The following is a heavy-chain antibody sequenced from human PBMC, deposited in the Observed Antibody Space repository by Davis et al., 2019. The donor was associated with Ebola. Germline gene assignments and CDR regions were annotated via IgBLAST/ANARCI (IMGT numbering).Heavy chain of an antibody. D-gene: IGHD1-26*01. CDR2: LGTSADT. CDR1: GFVFRNYV. CDR3: AKDTSNIWFDI. V-gene: IGHV3-23*01. Sequence: GGSLRLSCAASGFVFRNYVMSWVRQAPGKGLEWVSTLGTSADTYYADSVKGRSTISRDNSKNTLYLQMNGLRVEDTAIYDCAKDTSNIWFDIWGQGTNVTVSS. J-gene: IGHJ3*02.